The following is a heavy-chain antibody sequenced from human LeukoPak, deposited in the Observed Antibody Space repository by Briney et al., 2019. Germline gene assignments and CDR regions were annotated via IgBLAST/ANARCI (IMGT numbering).Heavy chain of an antibody. D-gene: IGHD2-21*02. CDR2: IYYSGST. Sequence: SETLSLTCTVSGGSISSSSYYWGWIRQPPGKGLEWIGSIYYSGSTYYNPSLKSRVTISVDTSKNQFSLKLSSVTAADTAVYYCAFYCGGDCLHFDYWGQGTLVTVSS. CDR3: AFYCGGDCLHFDY. CDR1: GGSISSSSYY. J-gene: IGHJ4*02. V-gene: IGHV4-39*07.